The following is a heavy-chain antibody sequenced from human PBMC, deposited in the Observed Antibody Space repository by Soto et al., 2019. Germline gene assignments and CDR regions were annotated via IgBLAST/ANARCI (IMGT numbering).Heavy chain of an antibody. V-gene: IGHV4-39*01. Sequence: QLQLQESGPGLVKPSETLSLTCTVSGGSISSSSYYWGWIRQPPVKGLEWIGSIFYSGSTYYTPSLKSRVSISGDPSNNQCSLKLSSVTAVDTAVYYCARHLTYCSAGSCYSDFPYYGMDVWGQGTTVTVSS. CDR3: ARHLTYCSAGSCYSDFPYYGMDV. CDR2: IFYSGST. D-gene: IGHD2-15*01. J-gene: IGHJ6*02. CDR1: GGSISSSSYY.